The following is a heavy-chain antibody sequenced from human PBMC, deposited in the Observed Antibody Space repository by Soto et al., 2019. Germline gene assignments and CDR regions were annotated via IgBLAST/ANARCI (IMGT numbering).Heavy chain of an antibody. V-gene: IGHV4-39*01. D-gene: IGHD6-19*01. CDR1: GGSISSSSYY. CDR2: IYYSGST. J-gene: IGHJ3*02. Sequence: QLQLQESGPGLVKPSETLSLTCTVSGGSISSSSYYWGWIRQPPGKGLEWIGSIYYSGSTYYNPSLKSRVTISVDTSKNQFSLKLSSVTAADTAVYYCARTWSSGWYERGAFDIWGQGTMVTVSS. CDR3: ARTWSSGWYERGAFDI.